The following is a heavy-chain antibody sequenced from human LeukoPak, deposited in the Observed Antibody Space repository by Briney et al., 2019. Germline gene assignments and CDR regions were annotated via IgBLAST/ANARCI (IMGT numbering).Heavy chain of an antibody. V-gene: IGHV4-59*01. Sequence: SETLSLTCTVSGGSISSYYWSWIRQPPGKGLEWIGYIYYSGSTNYNPSLKSRVTISVDTSKNQFSLKLGSVTAADTAVYYCARAGISSSWYGWFDPWGQGTLVTVSS. CDR3: ARAGISSSWYGWFDP. CDR2: IYYSGST. D-gene: IGHD6-13*01. J-gene: IGHJ5*02. CDR1: GGSISSYY.